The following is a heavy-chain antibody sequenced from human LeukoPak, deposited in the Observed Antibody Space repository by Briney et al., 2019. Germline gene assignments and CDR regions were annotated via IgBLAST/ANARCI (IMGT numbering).Heavy chain of an antibody. CDR1: GFTFSSYA. CDR2: ISGSGGST. V-gene: IGHV3-23*01. Sequence: PGGSLRLSCAASGFTFSSYAISWVRQAPGKGLEWVSAISGSGGSTYYADSVKGRFTISRDNSKNTLYLQMNSLRAEDTAVYYCAKDIYYGSGSYYLAPFDYWGQGTLVTVSS. CDR3: AKDIYYGSGSYYLAPFDY. D-gene: IGHD3-10*01. J-gene: IGHJ4*02.